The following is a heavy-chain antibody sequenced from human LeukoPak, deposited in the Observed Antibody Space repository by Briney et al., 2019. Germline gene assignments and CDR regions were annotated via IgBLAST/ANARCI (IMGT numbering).Heavy chain of an antibody. CDR1: GGSTTGYF. Sequence: SETLSLTCSVSGGSTTGYFWTWTRQPPGKGPEWIGYVYYKGDTSYSPSLESRVTISADTSKDHFSLKLNSVTTADTAVYYCTRGAGWLIDYWGQGILVTVSS. D-gene: IGHD3-16*01. V-gene: IGHV4-59*01. J-gene: IGHJ4*02. CDR2: VYYKGDT. CDR3: TRGAGWLIDY.